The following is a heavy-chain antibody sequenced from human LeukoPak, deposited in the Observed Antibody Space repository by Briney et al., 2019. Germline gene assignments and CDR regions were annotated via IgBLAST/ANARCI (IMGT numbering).Heavy chain of an antibody. D-gene: IGHD5-18*01. Sequence: NPSETLSLTCTVSGVAISSYYWSWIRQPPGKGLEWIWYISYSGSTNYNPSPKSRVTISEDTSKNHFSLKLSSVTSADTAVYYCASASVDTAMVTGPYYYYYMDVWGKGTTVTVSS. V-gene: IGHV4-59*01. CDR2: ISYSGST. CDR3: ASASVDTAMVTGPYYYYYMDV. J-gene: IGHJ6*03. CDR1: GVAISSYY.